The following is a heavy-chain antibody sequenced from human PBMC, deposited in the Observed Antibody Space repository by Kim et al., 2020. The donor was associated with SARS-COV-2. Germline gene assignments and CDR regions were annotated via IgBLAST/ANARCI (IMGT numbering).Heavy chain of an antibody. CDR1: GGSVSSGSYY. D-gene: IGHD1-26*01. CDR3: ARVIIVGASYYYYYYG. J-gene: IGHJ6*01. Sequence: SETLSLTCTVSGGSVSSGSYYWSWIRQPPGKGLEWIGYIYYSGSTNYNPSLKSRVTISVDTSKNQFSVKLSSVTAADTAVYYCARVIIVGASYYYYYYG. CDR2: IYYSGST. V-gene: IGHV4-61*01.